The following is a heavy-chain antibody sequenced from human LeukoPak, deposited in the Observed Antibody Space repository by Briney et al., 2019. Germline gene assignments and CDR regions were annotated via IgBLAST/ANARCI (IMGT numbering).Heavy chain of an antibody. CDR1: AGSISGYY. CDR2: IYYSGIT. CDR3: ARVSFYDSNGYYYNFDY. J-gene: IGHJ4*02. D-gene: IGHD3-22*01. V-gene: IGHV4-59*01. Sequence: KTSETLSLTCTVSAGSISGYYWSWIRQPPGKGLEWIGYIYYSGITNYNPSLKSRVTISVDTSKNQFSLKLSSVTAADTAVYYCARVSFYDSNGYYYNFDYWGQGTLVTVSS.